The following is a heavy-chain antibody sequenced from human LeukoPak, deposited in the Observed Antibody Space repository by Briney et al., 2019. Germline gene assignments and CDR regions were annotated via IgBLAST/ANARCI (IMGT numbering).Heavy chain of an antibody. CDR3: ARLDGYNYFDY. CDR2: IYPDDSDP. D-gene: IGHD5-24*01. J-gene: IGHJ4*02. V-gene: IGHV5-51*01. Sequence: HGESLKISCKGSGYTFTNYWIGWVRQMPGKGLEWMAIIYPDDSDPRYGPSFQGHVTITADKSINTAYLQWSSLKASDTAMYYCARLDGYNYFDYWGQGTLVTVSS. CDR1: GYTFTNYW.